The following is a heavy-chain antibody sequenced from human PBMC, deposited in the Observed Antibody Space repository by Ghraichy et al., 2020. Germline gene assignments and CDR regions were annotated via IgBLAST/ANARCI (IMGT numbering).Heavy chain of an antibody. J-gene: IGHJ6*02. CDR3: AREDREDNYYLYYGMDV. CDR2: ISAYNGNT. V-gene: IGHV1-18*01. CDR1: GYTFSNSG. D-gene: IGHD1-14*01. Sequence: ASVKVSCKASGYTFSNSGISWVRQAPGQGLEWMGWISAYNGNTNYTQKFQGRVTMTTDTSTSTAYMELRSLRSDDTAGFYCAREDREDNYYLYYGMDVWGQGTMVTVSS.